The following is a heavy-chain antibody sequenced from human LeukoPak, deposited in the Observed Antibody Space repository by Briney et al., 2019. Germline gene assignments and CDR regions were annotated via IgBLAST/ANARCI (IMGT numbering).Heavy chain of an antibody. D-gene: IGHD5-12*01. CDR2: IYYSGST. Sequence: PSETLSLTCTVSGGSISSGGYYWSWIRQHPGDGLEWIGYIYYSGSTYYNPSLKSRVTISIDTSKNHFSLKLSSVTAADTAVYYCARGPLDSGYTYFDYWGQGTLVSVAS. CDR1: GGSISSGGYY. J-gene: IGHJ4*02. V-gene: IGHV4-31*02. CDR3: ARGPLDSGYTYFDY.